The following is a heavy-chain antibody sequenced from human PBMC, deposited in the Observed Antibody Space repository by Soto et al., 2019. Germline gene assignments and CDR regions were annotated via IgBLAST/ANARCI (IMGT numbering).Heavy chain of an antibody. CDR3: AKDSSYYYDSSGHCFDY. Sequence: PVGSLRLSCAASGFTFSSYSMNWVRQAPGKGLVWVSSITVSSIYIYYADSVKGRFTISRDNAKNSLYLQMNSLRAEDTAVYYCAKDSSYYYDSSGHCFDYWGQGTLVTVSS. CDR1: GFTFSSYS. V-gene: IGHV3-21*01. J-gene: IGHJ4*02. CDR2: ITVSSIYI. D-gene: IGHD3-22*01.